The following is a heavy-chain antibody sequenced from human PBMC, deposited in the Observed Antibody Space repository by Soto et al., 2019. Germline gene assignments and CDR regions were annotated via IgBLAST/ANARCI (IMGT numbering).Heavy chain of an antibody. CDR1: GGSISSTNW. J-gene: IGHJ4*02. CDR2: VYHTGST. Sequence: SETLSLTCVVSGGSISSTNWWTWVRQTPGKGLEWVGEVYHTGSTKYNPSLKNRVTISVDKSNNQFSLNLKSVTAADTAVYYCATLPPRIVVVVLPIPSWGQGTLVTVSS. V-gene: IGHV4-4*02. CDR3: ATLPPRIVVVVLPIPS. D-gene: IGHD2-15*01.